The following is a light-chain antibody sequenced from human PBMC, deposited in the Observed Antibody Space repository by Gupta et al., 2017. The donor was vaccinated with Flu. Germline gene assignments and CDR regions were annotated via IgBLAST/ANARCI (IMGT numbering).Light chain of an antibody. J-gene: IGKJ1*01. CDR3: KQRSNGRQAAWT. CDR1: QSVSSY. CDR2: DES. V-gene: IGKV3-11*01. Sequence: EIVLTQSPATLSLSPGERATLSCRASQSVSSYLAWYQQKPGQAPRLRIYDESTRATGSTDRCSGSGFGKDCTITISSLEPEEYAVYYCKQRSNGRQAAWTFGQGTKVEIK.